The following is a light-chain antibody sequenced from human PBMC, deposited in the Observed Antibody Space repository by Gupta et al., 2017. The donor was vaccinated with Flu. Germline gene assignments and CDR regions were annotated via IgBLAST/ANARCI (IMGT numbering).Light chain of an antibody. CDR2: EDN. V-gene: IGLV6-57*01. CDR3: QSDDGAYFVA. J-gene: IGLJ2*01. CDR1: SGNVASNY. Sequence: NFILTQPHSVSESPGKTVTISSTRSSGNVASNYVQWYQQRPGRSPIPVIDEDNQRPSGVPAWFSGSIDSSSNSASLTISGLTTEDGADYYCQSDDGAYFVAFGGGTKLTVL.